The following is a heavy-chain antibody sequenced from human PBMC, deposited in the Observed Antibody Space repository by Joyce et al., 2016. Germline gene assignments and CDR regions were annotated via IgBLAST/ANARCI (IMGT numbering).Heavy chain of an antibody. CDR2: INPSSGGT. CDR3: ASNRGGSSFDY. Sequence: QVQLVQSGAEVRKPGASVTVSCKASGFTFTAYYTHWVRQAPGQGLEWMGWINPSSGGTKYAQNFQGRVTMTSDTPISTVYMELSRLTSDDTAVYYCASNRGGSSFDYWGQGTLVTVSS. CDR1: GFTFTAYY. J-gene: IGHJ4*02. D-gene: IGHD2-15*01. V-gene: IGHV1-2*02.